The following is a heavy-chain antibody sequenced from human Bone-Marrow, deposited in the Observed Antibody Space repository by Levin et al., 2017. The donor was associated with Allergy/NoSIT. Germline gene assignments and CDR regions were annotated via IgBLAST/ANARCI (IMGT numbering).Heavy chain of an antibody. Sequence: GGSLRLSCVGSGFIFDDFAMHWVRQVPGKGLEWVAGTNWKGNFRDYGDSVQGRFTISRDNAKNSLYLQMNNLKAEDTALYYCVKDTYAQWEFPRHQNAFHIWGRGTMVTVSS. D-gene: IGHD1-26*01. J-gene: IGHJ3*02. V-gene: IGHV3-9*01. CDR2: TNWKGNFR. CDR3: VKDTYAQWEFPRHQNAFHI. CDR1: GFIFDDFA.